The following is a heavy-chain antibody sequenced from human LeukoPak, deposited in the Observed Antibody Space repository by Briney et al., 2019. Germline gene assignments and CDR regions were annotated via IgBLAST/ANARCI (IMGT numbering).Heavy chain of an antibody. CDR1: GGSISSGGYS. CDR2: IYHSGST. V-gene: IGHV4-30-2*01. D-gene: IGHD5-12*01. Sequence: SETLSLTCAVSGGSISSGGYSWSWIRQPPGKGLEWIGYIYHSGSTYYNPSLKSRVTISVGRSKNQFSLKLSSVTAADTAVYYCASVHSGYDFRGVDWFDPWGQGTLVTVSS. CDR3: ASVHSGYDFRGVDWFDP. J-gene: IGHJ5*02.